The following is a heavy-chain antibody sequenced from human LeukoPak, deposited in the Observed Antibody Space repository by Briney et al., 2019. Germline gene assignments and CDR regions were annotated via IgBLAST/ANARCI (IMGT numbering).Heavy chain of an antibody. Sequence: GASVKVSCKASGGTFSSYAISWVRQAPGQGLEWMGRIIPILGIANYAQKFQGRVTITADKSTSTAYMELSSLRSEDTAVYYCAREGATQLISRRWFDPWGQGTLVTVSS. V-gene: IGHV1-69*04. J-gene: IGHJ5*02. CDR1: GGTFSSYA. CDR3: AREGATQLISRRWFDP. CDR2: IIPILGIA. D-gene: IGHD4/OR15-4a*01.